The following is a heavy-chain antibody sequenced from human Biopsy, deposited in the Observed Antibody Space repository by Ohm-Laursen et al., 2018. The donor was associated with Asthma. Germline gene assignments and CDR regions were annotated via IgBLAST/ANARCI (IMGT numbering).Heavy chain of an antibody. V-gene: IGHV4-61*01. J-gene: IGHJ1*01. CDR1: GGSVSSGSHY. CDR3: ARGVVYGGDSYAEYFQH. Sequence: PSDTLSLTCSVSGGSVSSGSHYWSWIRQPPGKGLEWIGYVFYGGATNYNPSLKSRVTISVDTSKNQFFLRLSSVTAADTAVYYCARGVVYGGDSYAEYFQHWGQGTLVTVSS. D-gene: IGHD4-23*01. CDR2: VFYGGAT.